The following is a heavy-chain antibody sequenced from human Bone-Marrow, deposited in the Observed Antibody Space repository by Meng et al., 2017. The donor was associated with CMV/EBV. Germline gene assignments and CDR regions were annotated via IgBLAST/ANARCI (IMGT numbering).Heavy chain of an antibody. CDR3: ARGLGDGDCSSTSCFI. CDR1: GFTFSSYA. J-gene: IGHJ4*02. V-gene: IGHV3-30-3*01. D-gene: IGHD2-2*01. Sequence: GESLKISCAASGFTFSSYAMHWVRQAPGKGLEWVAVISYDGSNKYYADSVKGRFTISRDNSKNTLYLQMNSLRAEDTAVYYCARGLGDGDCSSTSCFIWGQGTLVTVSS. CDR2: ISYDGSNK.